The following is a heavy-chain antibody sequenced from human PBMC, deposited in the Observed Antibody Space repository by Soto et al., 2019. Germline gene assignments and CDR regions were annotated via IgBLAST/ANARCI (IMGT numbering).Heavy chain of an antibody. CDR1: GGTFSSYT. CDR3: ATSIATFSYYMDV. CDR2: IIPILGIA. V-gene: IGHV1-69*02. D-gene: IGHD1-26*01. J-gene: IGHJ6*03. Sequence: SVKVSCKASGGTFSSYTISWVRQAPGQGLEWMGRIIPILGIANYAQKFQGRVTITADKSTSTAYMELSSLRSEDTAVYYCATSIATFSYYMDVWGKGTTVTVSS.